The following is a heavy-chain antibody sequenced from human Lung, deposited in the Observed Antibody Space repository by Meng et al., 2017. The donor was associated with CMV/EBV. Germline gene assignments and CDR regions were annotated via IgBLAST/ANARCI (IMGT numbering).Heavy chain of an antibody. J-gene: IGHJ4*02. Sequence: SCAASGFPFNRYWMHWVRQAPGKGLIWVARIKFDGTYANYADSVRGRFTISRDNAGDRLFLQMNSLRAEDTALYFCVRDGDKWNFDYWAREPWSPSPQ. V-gene: IGHV3-74*01. CDR3: VRDGDKWNFDY. CDR2: IKFDGTYA. CDR1: GFPFNRYW. D-gene: IGHD1-26*01.